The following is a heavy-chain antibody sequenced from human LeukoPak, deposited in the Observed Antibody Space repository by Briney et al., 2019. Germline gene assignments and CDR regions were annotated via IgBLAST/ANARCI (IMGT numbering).Heavy chain of an antibody. D-gene: IGHD6-19*01. CDR1: GYSFTRYW. V-gene: IGHV5-10-1*01. CDR2: IDPSDSYT. CDR3: ARLYQWSDY. Sequence: GESLKISCKASGYSFTRYWISWVRQMPGRGLQWMGRIDPSDSYTNYSPSFQGHVTISADKSISTAYLQWSSLKASDTAMYYCARLYQWSDYWGQGTLVTVSS. J-gene: IGHJ4*02.